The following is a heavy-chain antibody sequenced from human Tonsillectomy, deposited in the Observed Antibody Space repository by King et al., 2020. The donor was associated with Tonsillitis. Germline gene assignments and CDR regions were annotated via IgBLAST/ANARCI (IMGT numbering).Heavy chain of an antibody. V-gene: IGHV3-48*03. CDR1: GFTFSSYE. J-gene: IGHJ6*03. Sequence: VQLVESGGGLVQPGGSLRLSCAASGFTFSSYEMNWVRQAPGKGLEGVSYISSSGSTIYNADSLKGRFTISRDNAKNSLYLQMNSLRAEDTAVYYCARESYMDVWGKGTTVTVSS. CDR2: ISSSGSTI. CDR3: ARESYMDV.